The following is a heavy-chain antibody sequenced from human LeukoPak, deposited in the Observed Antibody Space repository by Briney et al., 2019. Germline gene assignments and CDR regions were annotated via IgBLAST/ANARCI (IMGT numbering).Heavy chain of an antibody. CDR1: GFMFSSYG. D-gene: IGHD6-13*01. J-gene: IGHJ5*02. CDR2: IWYDGSNK. V-gene: IGHV3-33*06. CDR3: AKAIDVYSSSWYLDWFDP. Sequence: QPGRSLRLSCAASGFMFSSYGMHWVRQAPGKGLEWVAVIWYDGSNKYYADSVKGRFTISRDNSKNTLYLQMNSLRAEDTAVYYCAKAIDVYSSSWYLDWFDPWGQGTLVTVSS.